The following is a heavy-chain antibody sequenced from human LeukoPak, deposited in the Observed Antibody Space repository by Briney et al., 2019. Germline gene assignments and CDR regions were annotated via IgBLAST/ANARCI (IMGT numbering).Heavy chain of an antibody. CDR2: IFHNGNT. CDR3: ARIEDATRGYNHAYYFDY. J-gene: IGHJ4*02. CDR1: GYSISSDYY. D-gene: IGHD5-18*01. V-gene: IGHV4-38-2*02. Sequence: SETLSLTCTVSGYSISSDYYWGWIRQPPGKGLEWIGNIFHNGNTYYNPSLKSRVTTSIDTSKKQFSLKLRTATAADTAVYYCARIEDATRGYNHAYYFDYWGQGTLVTVS.